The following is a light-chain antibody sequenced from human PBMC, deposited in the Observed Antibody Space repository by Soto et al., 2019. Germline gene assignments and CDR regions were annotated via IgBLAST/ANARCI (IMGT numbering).Light chain of an antibody. Sequence: EIVLTQSPATLSLSPGERATLSCRASHSVGSYLAWYQQKPGQAPRLLIYGASNRATGIPARFSGSGSGSDFTRTISSLEPEDFALYYCQQRSNWPPGYTFGQGTKLEIK. V-gene: IGKV3-11*01. CDR1: HSVGSY. J-gene: IGKJ2*01. CDR2: GAS. CDR3: QQRSNWPPGYT.